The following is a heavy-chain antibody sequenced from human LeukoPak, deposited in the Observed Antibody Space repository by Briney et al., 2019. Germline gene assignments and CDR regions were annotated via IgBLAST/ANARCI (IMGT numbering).Heavy chain of an antibody. CDR3: ARRLKNSNGWTFDY. CDR1: GYSFTIYW. J-gene: IGHJ4*02. Sequence: GESLKISCKGSGYSFTIYWIGWVRQMPGKGLEWMGIIYPGDSDTRYSPSFQGQVTISADRSINTAYLQWSGLKASDTAIYYCARRLKNSNGWTFDYWGQGTLVTVSS. D-gene: IGHD6-19*01. V-gene: IGHV5-51*01. CDR2: IYPGDSDT.